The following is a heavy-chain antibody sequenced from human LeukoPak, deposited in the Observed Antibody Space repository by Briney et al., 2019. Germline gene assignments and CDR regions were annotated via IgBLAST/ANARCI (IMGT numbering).Heavy chain of an antibody. CDR3: ARELYYDSSGREGAFDI. J-gene: IGHJ3*02. D-gene: IGHD3-22*01. CDR1: GFSVSTNH. V-gene: IGHV3-53*01. Sequence: PGGSLGLSCAASGFSVSTNHMSWVRQAPGKGLEWVSVIHSGGTTYHAESVKGRFTISRDNSKNTLYLQMNSLRVEDTAVYYCARELYYDSSGREGAFDIWGQGTMVTVSS. CDR2: IHSGGTT.